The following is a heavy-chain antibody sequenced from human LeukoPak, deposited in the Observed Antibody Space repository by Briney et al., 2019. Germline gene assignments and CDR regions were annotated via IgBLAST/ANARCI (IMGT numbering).Heavy chain of an antibody. Sequence: GGSLRLSCAASALTSSSYDMAWVRRAPGRGLEWFSSISSSGDRTYYADSVKGRFTFSRDNSRNTQYLQMTSLRAEDTAVYYCAKDGDGDYWGQGTLVTVSS. D-gene: IGHD2-21*02. V-gene: IGHV3-23*01. J-gene: IGHJ4*02. CDR3: AKDGDGDY. CDR1: ALTSSSYD. CDR2: ISSSGDRT.